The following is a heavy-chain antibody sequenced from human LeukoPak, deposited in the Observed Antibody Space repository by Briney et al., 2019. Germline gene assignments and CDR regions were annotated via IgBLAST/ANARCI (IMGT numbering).Heavy chain of an antibody. D-gene: IGHD3-22*01. CDR3: AREPYYYDSTPNY. J-gene: IGHJ4*02. V-gene: IGHV3-48*03. CDR1: GFSFSSYQ. Sequence: GRSLRLSCAASGFSFSSYQMNWVRQAPGKGLEWVSFISNTGTTIYYADSAKGRFTVSRDNTKNSLYLQMNSLRAEDTAVYYCAREPYYYDSTPNYWGQGTLVTVSS. CDR2: ISNTGTTI.